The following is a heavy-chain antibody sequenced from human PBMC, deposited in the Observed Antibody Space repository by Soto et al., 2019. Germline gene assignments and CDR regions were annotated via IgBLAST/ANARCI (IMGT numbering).Heavy chain of an antibody. CDR2: IWYDGSYK. CDR3: ARASPQPEPYDFDY. J-gene: IGHJ4*02. D-gene: IGHD3-16*01. Sequence: QVQLVESGGGVVQPGRSLRLSCAASGFTFSNFGMHWVRQAPGKGLEWVAVIWYDGSYKYYADSVKGRFTISRDNSKNTLYLQMNSLRAEDTAVYSCARASPQPEPYDFDYWGQGTLVTVSS. V-gene: IGHV3-33*01. CDR1: GFTFSNFG.